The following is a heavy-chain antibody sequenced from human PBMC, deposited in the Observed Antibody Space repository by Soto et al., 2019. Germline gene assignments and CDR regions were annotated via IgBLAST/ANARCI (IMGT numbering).Heavy chain of an antibody. V-gene: IGHV3-23*01. J-gene: IGHJ6*02. CDR2: ISGSGGST. CDR3: AREYLDYGPDV. Sequence: GGSLRLSCAASGFTFSSYAMSWVRQAPGKGLEWVSAISGSGGSTYYADSVKGRFTISRDNSKDMLYLHMSSLGPDDTSVYYCAREYLDYGPDVWGQGTSVTVSS. CDR1: GFTFSSYA.